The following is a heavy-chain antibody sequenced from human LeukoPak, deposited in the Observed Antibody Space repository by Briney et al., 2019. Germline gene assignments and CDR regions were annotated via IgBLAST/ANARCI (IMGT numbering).Heavy chain of an antibody. J-gene: IGHJ3*02. CDR3: ARDSAARPDDAFDI. V-gene: IGHV4-59*01. CDR2: FYYSGST. D-gene: IGHD6-6*01. CDR1: GGSISSYY. Sequence: SETLSLTCTVSGGSISSYYWSWIRQPPGKGLEWIGYFYYSGSTNYNPSLKSRVTISVDTSKNQFSLKLSSVTAADTAVYYCARDSAARPDDAFDIWGQGTMVTVSS.